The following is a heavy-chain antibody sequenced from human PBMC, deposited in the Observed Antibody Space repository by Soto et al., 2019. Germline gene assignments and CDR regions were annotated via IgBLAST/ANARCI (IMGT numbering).Heavy chain of an antibody. D-gene: IGHD6-6*01. V-gene: IGHV3-23*01. Sequence: GGSLRLSCAASGFTFSSYAMSWVRQAPGKGLEWVSAISGSGGSTYYADSVKGRFTISRDNSKNTLYLQMNSLRAEDTAVYYCAKDVSRQQLVRFFVWYFDYWGQGTLVTVSS. CDR2: ISGSGGST. J-gene: IGHJ4*02. CDR1: GFTFSSYA. CDR3: AKDVSRQQLVRFFVWYFDY.